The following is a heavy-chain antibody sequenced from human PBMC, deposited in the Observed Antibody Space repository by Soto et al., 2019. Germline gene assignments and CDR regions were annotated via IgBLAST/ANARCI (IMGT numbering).Heavy chain of an antibody. D-gene: IGHD4-17*01. J-gene: IGHJ2*01. Sequence: PGGSLRRSCSTSGFTFGDYGMTWFRQAPGKGLEWVGLIRSKSYGKTTEYAASATDRFTISRDDSKRIAYLQMNSLKADDTAVYYCTRERWAYADPKWYFDLWGRGTLVTVSS. CDR1: GFTFGDYG. V-gene: IGHV3-49*03. CDR3: TRERWAYADPKWYFDL. CDR2: IRSKSYGKTT.